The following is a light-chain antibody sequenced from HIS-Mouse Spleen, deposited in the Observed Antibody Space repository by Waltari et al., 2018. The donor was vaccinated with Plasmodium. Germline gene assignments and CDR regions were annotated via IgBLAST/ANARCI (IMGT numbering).Light chain of an antibody. CDR2: GAS. V-gene: IGKV3-15*01. J-gene: IGKJ3*01. CDR1: QRVSSN. Sequence: EIVMTQSPATLSVSPGERATLSCRASQRVSSNLAWDQQEPSQAPRLPIYGASTKATGIPARLRGSWSGTEVTLTISRLQSEDFCVYYCQQYNNWLFTFGPGTKVDIK. CDR3: QQYNNWLFT.